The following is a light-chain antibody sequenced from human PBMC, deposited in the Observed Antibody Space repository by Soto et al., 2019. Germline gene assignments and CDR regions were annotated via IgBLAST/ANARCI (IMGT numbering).Light chain of an antibody. J-gene: IGKJ4*01. CDR2: DAS. Sequence: DIPMTQSPSSLSASVGDRVTITCQASQVISKFLNWYQLKPGKAPKLLIFDASELETGVTSRFSGRRSGTDFSFTISSLQPEDIATYYCQQYDNYPLTFGGGTKVDIK. V-gene: IGKV1-33*01. CDR1: QVISKF. CDR3: QQYDNYPLT.